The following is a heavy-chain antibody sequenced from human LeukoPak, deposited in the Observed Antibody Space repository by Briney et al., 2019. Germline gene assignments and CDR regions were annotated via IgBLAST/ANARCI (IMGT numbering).Heavy chain of an antibody. CDR3: ARVLRPAAILGYFDY. D-gene: IGHD2-2*01. CDR2: ISSSSDYI. CDR1: GFTVSSNS. V-gene: IGHV3-21*04. Sequence: GGSLRLSCTVSGFTVSSNSMSWVRQAPGKGLEWVSSISSSSDYIFYADSVKGRFTISRDNAKNSLSLQMNSLRAEDTAVYYCARVLRPAAILGYFDYWGQGTLVTVSS. J-gene: IGHJ4*02.